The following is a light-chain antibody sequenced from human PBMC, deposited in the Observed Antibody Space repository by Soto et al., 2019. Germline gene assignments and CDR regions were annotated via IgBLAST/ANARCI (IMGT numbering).Light chain of an antibody. CDR2: KAS. Sequence: DIQMTQSPSTLSASVGDRVTIICRASQSISSWLAWYQQKPGKAPKLLIYKASSLESGVPSRFSGSGSGTEFTLTISSLQPDDFATYYCQEYKSYSTFGQGTKLEIK. CDR3: QEYKSYST. CDR1: QSISSW. J-gene: IGKJ2*01. V-gene: IGKV1-5*03.